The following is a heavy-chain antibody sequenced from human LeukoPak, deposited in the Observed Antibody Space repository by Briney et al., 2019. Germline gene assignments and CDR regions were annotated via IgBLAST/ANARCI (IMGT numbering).Heavy chain of an antibody. D-gene: IGHD6-13*01. CDR3: ATRDSSRTSPDYYYYYMDV. J-gene: IGHJ6*03. CDR1: GYTLPELS. CDR2: FDPEDGET. Sequence: ASVKVSFKVSGYTLPELSMHWVRPAPGKGRDWMGGFDPEDGETIYAQKFQGRVTMTEDTSTDTAYMELSSLRSEDTAVYYCATRDSSRTSPDYYYYYMDVWGKGTTVTVSS. V-gene: IGHV1-24*01.